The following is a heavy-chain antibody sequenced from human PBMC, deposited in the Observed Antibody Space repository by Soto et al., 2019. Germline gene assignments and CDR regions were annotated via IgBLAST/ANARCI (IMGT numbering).Heavy chain of an antibody. D-gene: IGHD5-12*01. J-gene: IGHJ2*01. CDR2: IYYNGST. CDR3: AIRDGYNGYWYFDL. V-gene: IGHV4-59*01. Sequence: SETLSLTCTVSGGSISSYYWSWIRQPPGKGLEWIGYIYYNGSTNYNPSLKSRVTISVDTSKNQFSLKLSSVTAADTAVYYCAIRDGYNGYWYFDLWGRGTLVTVSS. CDR1: GGSISSYY.